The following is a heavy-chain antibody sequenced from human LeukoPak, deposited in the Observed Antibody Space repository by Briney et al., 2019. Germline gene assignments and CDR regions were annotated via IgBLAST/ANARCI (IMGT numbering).Heavy chain of an antibody. J-gene: IGHJ4*02. CDR1: GFTLRNYW. V-gene: IGHV3-74*01. D-gene: IGHD3-16*01. CDR2: ITNDGSST. CDR3: VRGGTPYAFDY. Sequence: GGSLRLSCAASGFTLRNYWLHGVRHAPGKGLVWVSLITNDGSSTDYPDSVKGRFTISRDTAKNTLYLQMNSLRAEDTAVYYCVRGGTPYAFDYWGQGALVTVSS.